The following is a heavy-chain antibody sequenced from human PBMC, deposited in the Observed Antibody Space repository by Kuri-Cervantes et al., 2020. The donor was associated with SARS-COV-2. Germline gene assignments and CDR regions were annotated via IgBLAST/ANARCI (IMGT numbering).Heavy chain of an antibody. V-gene: IGHV3-66*02. CDR3: ARETTLKVGVAFDI. CDR2: MYNGGAK. Sequence: GGSLRLSCAASGFAVSSYYMTWVRQPPGLGLEWVSVMYNGGAKYYADSVKGRFTISRDNSKNTLYLQMNSLRAEDTAVYYCARETTLKVGVAFDIWGQGTMVTVSS. CDR1: GFAVSSYY. J-gene: IGHJ3*02. D-gene: IGHD4-11*01.